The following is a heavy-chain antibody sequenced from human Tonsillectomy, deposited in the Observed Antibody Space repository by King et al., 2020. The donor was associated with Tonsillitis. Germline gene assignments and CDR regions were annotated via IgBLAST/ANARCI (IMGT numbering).Heavy chain of an antibody. Sequence: VQLQESGPGLVKPSQTLSLSCTVSGGSISSGSYYWGWIRQPAGKGLEWIGRIYTSGSANYNPSLKSRVTMSVDTSKNPFSLKLGSVTAADTAVYYCAAGYSSGWYSANSYYMDVWGKGTTVTVSS. CDR3: AAGYSSGWYSANSYYMDV. D-gene: IGHD6-19*01. J-gene: IGHJ6*03. CDR2: IYTSGSA. V-gene: IGHV4-61*02. CDR1: GGSISSGSYY.